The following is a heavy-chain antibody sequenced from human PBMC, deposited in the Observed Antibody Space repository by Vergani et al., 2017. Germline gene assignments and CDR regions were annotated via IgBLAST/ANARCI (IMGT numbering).Heavy chain of an antibody. V-gene: IGHV3-21*01. D-gene: IGHD3-16*01. CDR3: ARLKITFNGMDV. Sequence: EVQLVESGGGLVKPGGSLRLSCAASGFTFSSYSMNWVRQAPGKGLEWVSSISSSSSYIYYADSVKGRFTISRDNAKNSQYLQMNSLRAEDTAVYYCARLKITFNGMDVWGQGTTVTVSS. J-gene: IGHJ6*02. CDR2: ISSSSSYI. CDR1: GFTFSSYS.